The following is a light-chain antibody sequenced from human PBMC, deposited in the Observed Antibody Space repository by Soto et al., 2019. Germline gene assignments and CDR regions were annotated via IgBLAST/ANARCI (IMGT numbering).Light chain of an antibody. V-gene: IGLV2-14*01. CDR3: SSYTSSSTVV. CDR2: DVS. Sequence: QSALTQPASVSGSPGQSITISCTGTSSDVGAYNYVSWYQQHPGKVPKLMIYDVSNRPSGVSNRFSGSKSGNTASLTISGLHAEDEADYYCSSYTSSSTVVFGGGTKVTVL. CDR1: SSDVGAYNY. J-gene: IGLJ2*01.